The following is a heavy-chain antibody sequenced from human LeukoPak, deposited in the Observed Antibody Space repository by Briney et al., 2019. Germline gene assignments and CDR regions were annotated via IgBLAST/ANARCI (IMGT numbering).Heavy chain of an antibody. Sequence: ASVKVSCKASGYTFTSYDINWVRQATGQGLEWMGWMNPNSGNTGYAQKFQGRVTITRNTSISTAYMELSSLRSEDTAVYYCARGAYDILTGYLLNAFDIWGQGTMVTVSS. CDR1: GYTFTSYD. CDR3: ARGAYDILTGYLLNAFDI. V-gene: IGHV1-8*03. CDR2: MNPNSGNT. D-gene: IGHD3-9*01. J-gene: IGHJ3*02.